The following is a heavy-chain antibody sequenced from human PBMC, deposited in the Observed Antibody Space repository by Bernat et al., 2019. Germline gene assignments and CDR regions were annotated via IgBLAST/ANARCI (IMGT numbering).Heavy chain of an antibody. Sequence: QVQLVESGGGVVQPGRSLRLSCAASGFTFSSYAMHWVRQAPGKGLEWVAVISYDGSNKYYADSVKGRFTISRDNSKNTLYLQMNSLRAEDTAVYYCAADRYYDFWSGYPYYYYYYMDVWGKGTTVTVSS. J-gene: IGHJ6*03. CDR1: GFTFSSYA. D-gene: IGHD3-3*01. CDR2: ISYDGSNK. V-gene: IGHV3-30*01. CDR3: AADRYYDFWSGYPYYYYYYMDV.